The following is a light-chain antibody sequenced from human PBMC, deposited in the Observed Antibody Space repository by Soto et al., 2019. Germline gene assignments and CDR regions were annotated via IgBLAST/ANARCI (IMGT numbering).Light chain of an antibody. CDR3: QQYDVYST. V-gene: IGKV1-5*03. Sequence: IQISQSPSPLSASVGGTVTITCQSSQGLSSWLAWYQQKPGMAPKPLIYKASTLQSGVPSRFSRSGYGTVFTLTISRLQPDDSATYYCQQYDVYSTLGQGTKVDIK. CDR1: QGLSSW. J-gene: IGKJ1*01. CDR2: KAS.